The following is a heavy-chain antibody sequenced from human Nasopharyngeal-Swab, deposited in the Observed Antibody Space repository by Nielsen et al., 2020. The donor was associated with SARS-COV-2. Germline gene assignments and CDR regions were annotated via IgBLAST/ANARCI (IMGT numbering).Heavy chain of an antibody. Sequence: QLSGNDPEWMGRIDPSDSYTNYSPSFQGHVTISADKSISTAYLQWSSLRASDTAMYYCATTYYYDSSGYPLPYYWGQGTLVTVSS. D-gene: IGHD3-22*01. J-gene: IGHJ4*02. CDR3: ATTYYYDSSGYPLPYY. V-gene: IGHV5-10-1*01. CDR2: IDPSDSYT.